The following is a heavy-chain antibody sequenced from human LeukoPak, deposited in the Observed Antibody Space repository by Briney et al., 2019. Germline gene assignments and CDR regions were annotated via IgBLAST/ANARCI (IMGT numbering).Heavy chain of an antibody. CDR2: IYYSGST. CDR3: ARGRSPFY. CDR1: GGSISSSSYY. Sequence: SETLSLTYTVCGGSISSSSYYWGWIRQPPGKGLEWIGSIYYSGSTYYNPSLKSRVTISVDTSKNQFSLKLSSVTAADTAVYYCARGRSPFYWGQGTLVTVSS. J-gene: IGHJ4*02. V-gene: IGHV4-39*01.